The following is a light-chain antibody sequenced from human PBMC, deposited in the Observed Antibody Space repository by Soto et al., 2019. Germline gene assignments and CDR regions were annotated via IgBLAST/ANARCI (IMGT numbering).Light chain of an antibody. J-gene: IGKJ1*01. V-gene: IGKV1-5*01. CDR3: QQYNSYSRT. CDR2: DAS. CDR1: QRISSW. Sequence: DIQMTQSPSSRSAPVGDRVPITCRASQRISSWLAWFQRNPGKAPKLLIYDASSLEGGVPSRFSGSGPGTEFTLTISSLQPDYFATYYYQQYNSYSRTFGQGTQV.